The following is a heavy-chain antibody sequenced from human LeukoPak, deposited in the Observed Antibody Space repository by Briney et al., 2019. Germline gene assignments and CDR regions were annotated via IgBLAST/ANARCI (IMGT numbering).Heavy chain of an antibody. D-gene: IGHD3-22*01. J-gene: IGHJ4*02. Sequence: SVKVSCKASGGTFSSYAISWVRQAPGQGLEWMGRIIPIFGTANYAQKFQGRVTITTDESTSTAYMELSSLRSADTAVYYCASGRDYYDSSGYCSYWGQGTLVTVS. CDR2: IIPIFGTA. CDR3: ASGRDYYDSSGYCSY. CDR1: GGTFSSYA. V-gene: IGHV1-69*05.